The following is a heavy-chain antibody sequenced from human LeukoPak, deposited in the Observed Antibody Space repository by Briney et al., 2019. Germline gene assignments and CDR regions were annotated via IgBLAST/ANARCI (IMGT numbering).Heavy chain of an antibody. J-gene: IGHJ4*02. D-gene: IGHD6-13*01. CDR3: ARGEGSSWSPEVDNFDY. Sequence: ASVKVSCKASGYTFTSYGISWVRQAPGQGLEWMGWISAYNGNTNYVQKLQGRVTMTTDTSTSTAYMELRSLRSDDTAVYYCARGEGSSWSPEVDNFDYWGQGTLVTVSS. V-gene: IGHV1-18*01. CDR1: GYTFTSYG. CDR2: ISAYNGNT.